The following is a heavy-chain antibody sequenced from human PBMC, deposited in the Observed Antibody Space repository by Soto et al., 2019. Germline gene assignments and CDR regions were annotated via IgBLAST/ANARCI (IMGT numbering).Heavy chain of an antibody. CDR2: ISAYNGNT. J-gene: IGHJ4*02. CDR1: GYTFTSYG. D-gene: IGHD3-3*01. Sequence: QVQLVQSGAEVKKPGASVKVSCKASGYTFTSYGISWVRQAPGQGLEWMGWISAYNGNTNYAQKLQGRVTMTTDTSTGTAYMELRSLRSDDTAVYYCAREEAYYDFWSGYYTGLDYWGQGTLVTVSS. V-gene: IGHV1-18*01. CDR3: AREEAYYDFWSGYYTGLDY.